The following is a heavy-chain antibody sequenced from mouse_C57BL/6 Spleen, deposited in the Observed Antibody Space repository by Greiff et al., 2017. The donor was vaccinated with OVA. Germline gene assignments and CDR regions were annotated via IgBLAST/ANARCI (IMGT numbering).Heavy chain of an antibody. CDR2: INYDGSST. J-gene: IGHJ1*03. D-gene: IGHD1-1*01. V-gene: IGHV5-16*01. CDR3: ARFYGSSFDGYFDV. CDR1: GFTFSDYY. Sequence: EVQLVEPEGGLVQPGSSMKLSCTASGFTFSDYYIAWVRQVPDKGLEWVANINYDGSSTYYLDSLKSRFIISRDNAKNILYLQMSSLKSEDTATYYCARFYGSSFDGYFDVWGTGTTVTVSS.